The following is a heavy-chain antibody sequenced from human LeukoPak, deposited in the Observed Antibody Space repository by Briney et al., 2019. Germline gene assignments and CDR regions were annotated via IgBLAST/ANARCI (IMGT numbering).Heavy chain of an antibody. J-gene: IGHJ4*02. D-gene: IGHD7-27*01. CDR1: GFSFSSYW. CDR2: INQLGSEK. Sequence: PGGSLRLSCEGSGFSFSSYWMSWVRQAPGKGLEWVANINQLGSEKYYVDSVKGRFTISRDNAKNSLKLQLNSLRVEDTAVYYCARADWGSVDYWGQGTLVTVSS. CDR3: ARADWGSVDY. V-gene: IGHV3-7*01.